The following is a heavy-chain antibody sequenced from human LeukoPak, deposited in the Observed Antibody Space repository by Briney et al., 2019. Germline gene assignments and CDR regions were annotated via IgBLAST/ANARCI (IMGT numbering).Heavy chain of an antibody. CDR3: ARSQTPHYSSSWYLYYYMDV. D-gene: IGHD6-13*01. CDR2: IYYSGST. Sequence: SDTLSLTCAVSGYSISSSNWWGWIRQPPGKGLEWIGYIYYSGSTNYNPSLKSRVTMSVDTSKNQFSLKLSSVTALDTAVYYCARSQTPHYSSSWYLYYYMDVWGKGTTVTVSS. CDR1: GYSISSSNW. J-gene: IGHJ6*03. V-gene: IGHV4-28*06.